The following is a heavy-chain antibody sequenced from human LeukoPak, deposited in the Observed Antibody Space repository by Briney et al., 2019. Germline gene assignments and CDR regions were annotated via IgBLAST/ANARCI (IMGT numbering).Heavy chain of an antibody. CDR3: AKNPPRRFGEFDY. J-gene: IGHJ4*02. D-gene: IGHD3-10*01. Sequence: GGSLRLSCEGSGFTFSNYWMSWVRQAPGKGLEWVANIQQHGSETYYGDSVKGRFTISRDNAKNSLYLQMNSLRAEDTALYYCAKNPPRRFGEFDYWGQGTLVTVSS. CDR1: GFTFSNYW. CDR2: IQQHGSET. V-gene: IGHV3-7*03.